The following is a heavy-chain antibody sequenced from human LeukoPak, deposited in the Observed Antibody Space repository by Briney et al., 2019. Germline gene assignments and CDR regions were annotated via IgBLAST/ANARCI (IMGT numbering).Heavy chain of an antibody. CDR2: IKQDGSEK. Sequence: PGGSLRLSCAASGFTFSSYWMSWVRQAPGKGLEWVANIKQDGSEKYYVDSVKGRFTISRDSAKNSLYLQMNSLRAEDTAVYYCARDKTPLLLNYDFWSGYPVYYGMDVWGQGTTVTVSS. J-gene: IGHJ6*02. D-gene: IGHD3-3*01. CDR3: ARDKTPLLLNYDFWSGYPVYYGMDV. CDR1: GFTFSSYW. V-gene: IGHV3-7*01.